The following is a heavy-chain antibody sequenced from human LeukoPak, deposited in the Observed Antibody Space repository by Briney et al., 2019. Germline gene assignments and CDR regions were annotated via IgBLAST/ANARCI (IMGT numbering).Heavy chain of an antibody. J-gene: IGHJ4*02. CDR1: GYSFISYG. D-gene: IGHD1-26*01. V-gene: IGHV1-18*01. CDR2: IRTDSGNT. Sequence: ASMKVSCKASGYSFISYGIAWVRQAPGQGLEWMGWIRTDSGNTNYARRFQDRVSMTTDTSTSTAYMELRSLRSDDTAVYYCARVSGLPVGFYFFDHWGQGTLATVSS. CDR3: ARVSGLPVGFYFFDH.